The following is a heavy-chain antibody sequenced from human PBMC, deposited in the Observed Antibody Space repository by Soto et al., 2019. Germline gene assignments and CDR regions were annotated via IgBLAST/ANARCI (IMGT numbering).Heavy chain of an antibody. CDR2: MYYSGAT. CDR1: GGSFSSNSYY. V-gene: IGHV4-39*01. CDR3: ARHAAYDSVWGKSDGSDY. D-gene: IGHD3-16*01. Sequence: QLQLPESGPGLVKPSETLSLPCTVSGGSFSSNSYYWDWIRQPPGKGLEWIGSMYYSGATYHNPSLQRRVTISVDTSKNQFSLHLGSVTSADTAVYYCARHAAYDSVWGKSDGSDYWGQGTLVTVSS. J-gene: IGHJ4*02.